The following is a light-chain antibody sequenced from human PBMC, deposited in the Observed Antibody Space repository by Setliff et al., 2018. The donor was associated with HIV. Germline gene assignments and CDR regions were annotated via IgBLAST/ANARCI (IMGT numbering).Light chain of an antibody. V-gene: IGLV2-14*01. CDR1: SSDVGGYNY. J-gene: IGLJ1*01. CDR3: SSYTSSSTFYV. CDR2: DVS. Sequence: VLTQPASVSGSPGQSITISCTGTSSDVGGYNYVSWYQQHPGKAPKLMIYDVSKRPSGVSNRFSGSKSGNTASLTISGLQAEDEADYYCSSYTSSSTFYVFGTGTKVTV.